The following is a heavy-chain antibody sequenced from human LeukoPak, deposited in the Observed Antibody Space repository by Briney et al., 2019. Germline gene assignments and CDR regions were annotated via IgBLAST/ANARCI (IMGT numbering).Heavy chain of an antibody. D-gene: IGHD5-12*01. CDR1: GFTFSSYA. Sequence: GGSLRLSCAASGFTFSSYAMSWVRQAPGKGLEWVAVISYDGSNIYYADSVKGRFTVSRDNSKNTLFLQMNSLSAEDTAVYYCAKDSGYDPAYSTGDYWGQGTLVTVSS. CDR3: AKDSGYDPAYSTGDY. CDR2: ISYDGSNI. V-gene: IGHV3-30-3*02. J-gene: IGHJ4*02.